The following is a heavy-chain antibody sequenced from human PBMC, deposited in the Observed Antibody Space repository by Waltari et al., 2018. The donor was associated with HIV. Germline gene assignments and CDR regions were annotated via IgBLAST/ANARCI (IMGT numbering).Heavy chain of an antibody. Sequence: EVQLVESGGGVVQPGGSLRVSGAAAGFTFSSYWMSWVRQAPGKGREWVANIKQDGSDKYYGDSGKGRFTISRDNAKNTLYMQMSSRGAEETAVYYCARDNWNDGLDIWGQGTMVTVSS. CDR1: GFTFSSYW. V-gene: IGHV3-7*01. CDR2: IKQDGSDK. CDR3: ARDNWNDGLDI. J-gene: IGHJ3*02. D-gene: IGHD1-1*01.